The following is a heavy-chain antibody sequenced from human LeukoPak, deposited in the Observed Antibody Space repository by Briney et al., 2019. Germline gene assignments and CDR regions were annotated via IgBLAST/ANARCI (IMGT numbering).Heavy chain of an antibody. D-gene: IGHD6-13*01. CDR1: GFTFSSYE. V-gene: IGHV3-48*03. J-gene: IGHJ4*02. CDR2: ISSSGSTI. Sequence: GGSLGLSCAASGFTFSSYEMNWVRQAPGKGLEWVSYISSSGSTIYYADSVKGRFTISRDNAKNSLYLQMNSLRAEDTAVYYCARRSKQLDYWGQGTLVTVSS. CDR3: ARRSKQLDY.